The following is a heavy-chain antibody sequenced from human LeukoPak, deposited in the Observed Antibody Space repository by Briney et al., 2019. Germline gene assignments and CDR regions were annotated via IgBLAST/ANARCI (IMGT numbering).Heavy chain of an antibody. Sequence: PSETLSLTCTVSGGSISSYYWSWIRQPPGKGLEWIGYIYYNGGTNYNPSLKSRVTMSLDTSTNQFSLKLSSVTAADTAVYYCARVGVPGSFDYWSQGTLVTVSS. CDR3: ARVGVPGSFDY. CDR2: IYYNGGT. V-gene: IGHV4-59*01. CDR1: GGSISSYY. D-gene: IGHD3-3*01. J-gene: IGHJ4*02.